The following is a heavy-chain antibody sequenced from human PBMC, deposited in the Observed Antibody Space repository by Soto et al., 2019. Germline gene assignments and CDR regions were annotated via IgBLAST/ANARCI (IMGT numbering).Heavy chain of an antibody. J-gene: IGHJ4*02. D-gene: IGHD3-3*01. Sequence: GGSLRLSCAASGLTFTSYAMSWVRQAPGKGLEWVSVIGHNGDGTYYADSVKGRFTISRDNSKNTLYLQMNSLRAEDTAVYYCVKADDFWSGYNPHYRGQRTLVTVSS. CDR2: IGHNGDGT. V-gene: IGHV3-23*01. CDR1: GLTFTSYA. CDR3: VKADDFWSGYNPHY.